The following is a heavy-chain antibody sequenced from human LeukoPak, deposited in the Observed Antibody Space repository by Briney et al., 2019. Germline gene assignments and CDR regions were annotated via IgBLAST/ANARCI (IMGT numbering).Heavy chain of an antibody. Sequence: GGSLRLSCAASGFTFSDHYMDWVRQAPGQGLEWVGRIRNKANSYTTEYAASVKGRFTISRDESMNSLYLQMNSLKTEETAVYYCTRNTYTNSRYYFDSWGQGTLVTVS. CDR3: TRNTYTNSRYYFDS. D-gene: IGHD6-13*01. CDR1: GFTFSDHY. CDR2: IRNKANSYTT. V-gene: IGHV3-72*01. J-gene: IGHJ4*02.